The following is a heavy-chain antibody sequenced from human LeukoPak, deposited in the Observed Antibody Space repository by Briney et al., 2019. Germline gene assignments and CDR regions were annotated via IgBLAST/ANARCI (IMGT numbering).Heavy chain of an antibody. CDR2: IIHTGRT. D-gene: IGHD5-18*01. J-gene: IGHJ6*02. CDR1: GGSFSGYY. CDR3: ARRTRGYSYGPYYYGMDV. V-gene: IGHV4-34*12. Sequence: SETLSLTCAVSGGSFSGYYWTWIRQAPGKGLEWLGEIIHTGRTNYSPSLKSRLNLSVDASKNQFSLKLSSVTAADTAVCYCARRTRGYSYGPYYYGMDVWGQGTTVTVSS.